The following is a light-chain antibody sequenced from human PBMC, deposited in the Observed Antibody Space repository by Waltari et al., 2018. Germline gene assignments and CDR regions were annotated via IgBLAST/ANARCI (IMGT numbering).Light chain of an antibody. J-gene: IGKJ2*03. CDR1: QSIQNW. V-gene: IGKV1-5*01. Sequence: DIQMTQSPSSLSASVGDTVTITCRASQSIQNWLAWYQQKPGKAPSLLIFLASSLENGVPSRFRGSGSGTEFYLTITSLRPEDFATDYCQHYASTPFSFGQGTRVEI. CDR2: LAS. CDR3: QHYASTPFS.